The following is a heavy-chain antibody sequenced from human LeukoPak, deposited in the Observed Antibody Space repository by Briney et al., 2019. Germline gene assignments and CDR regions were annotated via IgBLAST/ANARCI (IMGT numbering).Heavy chain of an antibody. CDR3: AKEGAESFPDAFDI. CDR2: ISYSGST. CDR1: GGSISPYY. D-gene: IGHD3-10*01. V-gene: IGHV4-59*01. Sequence: PSETLSLTCTVSGGSISPYYWSWLRQPPGKGLEWIGYISYSGSTKNNPSLKSRVTISVDTSKNQFSLKLTPVTAADTAVYYCAKEGAESFPDAFDIWGQGTMITVPS. J-gene: IGHJ3*02.